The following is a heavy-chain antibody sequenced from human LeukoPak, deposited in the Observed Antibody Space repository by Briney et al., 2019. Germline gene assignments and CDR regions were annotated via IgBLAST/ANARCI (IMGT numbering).Heavy chain of an antibody. D-gene: IGHD1-14*01. V-gene: IGHV3-21*01. CDR2: ISSSSSYI. CDR1: GFTFSSYS. CDR3: AGDVPGYYYYMDV. Sequence: SGGSLRLTCAAPGFTFSSYSMNWVRQAPGKGLEWVSSISSSSSYIYYADSVKGRFTISRDNAKNSLYLQMNSLRAEDTAVYYCAGDVPGYYYYMDVWGKGTTVTVSS. J-gene: IGHJ6*03.